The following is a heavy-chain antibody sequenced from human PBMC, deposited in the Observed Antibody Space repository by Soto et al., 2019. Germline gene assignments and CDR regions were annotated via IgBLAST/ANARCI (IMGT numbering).Heavy chain of an antibody. V-gene: IGHV3-23*01. J-gene: IGHJ4*02. Sequence: GGSLRLSCSASGFTFSNNARIWVRQGPGKGLEWVSATAKTGDYTYYADSVKGRFTSSRDNSKNTLYLQMTSLRADDTAVYYCAKGPSTGWYYFDYWGQGALVTVSS. D-gene: IGHD6-19*01. CDR3: AKGPSTGWYYFDY. CDR2: TAKTGDYT. CDR1: GFTFSNNA.